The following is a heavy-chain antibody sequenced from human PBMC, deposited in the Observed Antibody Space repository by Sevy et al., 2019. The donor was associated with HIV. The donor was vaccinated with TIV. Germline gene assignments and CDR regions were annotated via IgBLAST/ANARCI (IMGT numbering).Heavy chain of an antibody. J-gene: IGHJ6*03. CDR2: IWYDGGNK. CDR1: GFTFSNYG. V-gene: IGHV3-33*01. D-gene: IGHD4-4*01. Sequence: GGSLRLSCAASGFTFSNYGMHWVRQAPGKGLEWVAVIWYDGGNKYYADSVKGRFTISRDNSKNTLYLQINSLRAEDTAVYYCARDPVLKVTTYYYYYMDVWGKWTTVTVSS. CDR3: ARDPVLKVTTYYYYYMDV.